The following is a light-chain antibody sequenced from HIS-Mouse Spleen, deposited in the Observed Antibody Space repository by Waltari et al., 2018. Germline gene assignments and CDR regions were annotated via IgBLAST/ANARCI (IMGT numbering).Light chain of an antibody. Sequence: SYELTQPPSVSVSPGQTARITSSGDSLPKKSDSSYQQKSGQAPVLVIYEDSKRPSGIPERFSGSSSGTMATLTISGAQVEDEADYYCYSTDSSGNHRVFGGGTKLTVL. CDR1: SLPKKS. CDR2: EDS. CDR3: YSTDSSGNHRV. J-gene: IGLJ2*01. V-gene: IGLV3-10*01.